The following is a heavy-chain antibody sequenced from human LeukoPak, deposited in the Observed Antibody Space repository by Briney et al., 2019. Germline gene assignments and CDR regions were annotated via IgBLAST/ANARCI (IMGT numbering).Heavy chain of an antibody. CDR3: AKALVGAYYFDY. CDR1: GFTFSSYA. CDR2: ISGSGGST. J-gene: IGHJ4*02. V-gene: IGHV3-23*01. D-gene: IGHD1-26*01. Sequence: GSLRLSCAASGFTFSSYAMSWVRQAPGKGLEWVSAISGSGGSTYYADSVKGRFTISRDNSKNTLYLQMNSLRDEDTAVYYCAKALVGAYYFDYWGQGTLVTVSS.